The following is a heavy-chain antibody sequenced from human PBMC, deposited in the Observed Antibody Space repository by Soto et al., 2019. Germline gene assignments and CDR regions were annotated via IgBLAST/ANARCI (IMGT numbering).Heavy chain of an antibody. CDR2: IYYSGST. Sequence: SETLSLTCTVSGGSISSDYWSWIRQPPGKGLEWIGYIYYSGSTNYNPSLKSRVTISVDTSKNQFSLKLSSVTAADTAVYYCARDGVYYGSGSLASGFDPWGQGTLVTVSS. D-gene: IGHD3-10*01. J-gene: IGHJ5*02. CDR1: GGSISSDY. V-gene: IGHV4-59*01. CDR3: ARDGVYYGSGSLASGFDP.